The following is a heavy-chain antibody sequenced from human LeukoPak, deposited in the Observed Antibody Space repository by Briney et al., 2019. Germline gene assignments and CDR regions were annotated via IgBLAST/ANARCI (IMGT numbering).Heavy chain of an antibody. V-gene: IGHV3-9*01. CDR3: ARPYYGYASYGAFDL. J-gene: IGHJ3*01. CDR2: ISWNSGSI. CDR1: GFTFDDYA. Sequence: GGSLRLSCAASGFTFDDYAMHWVRQAPGKGLEWVSGISWNSGSIGYADSVKGRFTISRDNAKNSLYLQMNSLRADDTAMYYCARPYYGYASYGAFDLWGQGTMVTVSS. D-gene: IGHD3-10*01.